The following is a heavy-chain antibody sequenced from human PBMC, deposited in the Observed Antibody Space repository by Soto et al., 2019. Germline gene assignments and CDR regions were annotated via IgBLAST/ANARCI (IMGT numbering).Heavy chain of an antibody. J-gene: IGHJ4*02. D-gene: IGHD3-10*01. CDR1: GFSLRISGVG. Sequence: QITLKESGPTLVKPTQTLTLTCTYSGFSLRISGVGVGWIRQPPGKALEWLALIYWDDDKRYSPSLKSRLTITKDTSKNQVVLTMNNMDPVDTATYYCVHRVRRRDGYIISDYWGQGTLVTV. CDR2: IYWDDDK. CDR3: VHRVRRRDGYIISDY. V-gene: IGHV2-5*02.